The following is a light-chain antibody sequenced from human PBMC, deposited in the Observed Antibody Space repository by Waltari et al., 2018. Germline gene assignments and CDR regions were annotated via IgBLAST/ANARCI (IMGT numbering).Light chain of an antibody. CDR3: CSYAGSSTYSYV. CDR1: SGDIGRFDL. Sequence: QSALTQPASVSGSPGQSITISCTGRSGDIGRFDLVYWYQQHPGRAPKLIIYEVTKRPSGVSNRFSASKSGNTASLTISGLQAEDEADYHCCSYAGSSTYSYVFGPGTKVSVL. V-gene: IGLV2-23*02. J-gene: IGLJ1*01. CDR2: EVT.